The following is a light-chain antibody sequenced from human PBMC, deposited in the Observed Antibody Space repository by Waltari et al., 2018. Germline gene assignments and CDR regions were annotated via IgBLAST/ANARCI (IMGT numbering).Light chain of an antibody. Sequence: DIVMTQSPDSLAVSLGERATINCKSRLNLLYSANNKNYLAWYQQKPGQPPKLLIYWASARESGVPDRFSGSGSGTDFTLTISSLQAEDVAVYYCQQYQSIPYTFGQGTKLEIK. CDR1: LNLLYSANNKNY. V-gene: IGKV4-1*01. CDR2: WAS. J-gene: IGKJ2*01. CDR3: QQYQSIPYT.